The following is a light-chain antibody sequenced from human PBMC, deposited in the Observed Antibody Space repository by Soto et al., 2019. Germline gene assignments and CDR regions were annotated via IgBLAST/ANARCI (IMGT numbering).Light chain of an antibody. V-gene: IGKV1-8*01. CDR1: QGISSY. J-gene: IGKJ4*01. CDR2: AAS. Sequence: AIRMTQSPSSFSASTGDRVTITCRASQGISSYLAWYQQKPGKAPKLLLYAASTLQSGVPSRFSGSGSATDFTLTISCLQSEDFATYYCQQYYSYPLTFGGGTKVEIK. CDR3: QQYYSYPLT.